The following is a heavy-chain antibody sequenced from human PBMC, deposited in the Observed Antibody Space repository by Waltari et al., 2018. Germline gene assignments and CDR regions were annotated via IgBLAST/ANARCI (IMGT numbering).Heavy chain of an antibody. CDR3: ARISGGSLR. CDR2: INHSGST. CDR1: GGSFSGYY. J-gene: IGHJ4*02. Sequence: QVQLQQWGAGLLKPSETLSLTCAVYGGSFSGYYWSWIRQPPGKGLEWIGEINHSGSTNYSPSLKSRVTLSVATSKNQFSLKLSSVTAADTAVYYCARISGGSLRWGQGTLVIVSS. V-gene: IGHV4-34*01. D-gene: IGHD2-15*01.